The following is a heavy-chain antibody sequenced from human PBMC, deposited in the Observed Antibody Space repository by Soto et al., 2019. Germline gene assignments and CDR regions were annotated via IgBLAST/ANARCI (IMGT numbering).Heavy chain of an antibody. CDR2: INTYNGNT. V-gene: IGHV1-18*01. CDR3: ARDRALELGDY. D-gene: IGHD1-26*01. J-gene: IGHJ4*02. Sequence: QVQLVQSGAEVKKPGASVKVSCKASGYTFTSYGISWVRQAPGQGLEWMGWINTYNGNTNYAQKLQGRVTMTTDTYTSTAYMELMSLRSDDTAVYSCARDRALELGDYWGQGTLVTVSS. CDR1: GYTFTSYG.